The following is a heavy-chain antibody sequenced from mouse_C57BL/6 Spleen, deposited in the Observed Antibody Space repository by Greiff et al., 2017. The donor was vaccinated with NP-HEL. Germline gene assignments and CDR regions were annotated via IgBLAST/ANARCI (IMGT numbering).Heavy chain of an antibody. CDR3: ARHKVYYGNYDAMDY. CDR1: GFTFSDYY. V-gene: IGHV5-12*01. CDR2: ISNGGGST. Sequence: EVKLMESGGGLVQPGGSLKLSCAASGFTFSDYYMYWVRQTPEKRLEWVAYISNGGGSTYYPDTVKGRFTISRDNAKNTLYLQMSRLKSEDTAMYYCARHKVYYGNYDAMDYWGQGTSVTVSS. D-gene: IGHD2-1*01. J-gene: IGHJ4*01.